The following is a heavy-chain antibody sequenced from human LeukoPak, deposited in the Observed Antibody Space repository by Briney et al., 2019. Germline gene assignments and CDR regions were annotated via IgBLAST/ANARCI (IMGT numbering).Heavy chain of an antibody. CDR3: ASLADYGGNSFDY. D-gene: IGHD4-23*01. CDR2: IYSGGDT. Sequence: GGSLRLSCAASGFTVSSNYMSWVRQAPGKGLAWVSIIYSGGDTYYADSVKGRFTISRDNSKNTLYLQMNSLRAEDTAMYYCASLADYGGNSFDYWGQGTLVTVSS. J-gene: IGHJ4*02. V-gene: IGHV3-53*01. CDR1: GFTVSSNY.